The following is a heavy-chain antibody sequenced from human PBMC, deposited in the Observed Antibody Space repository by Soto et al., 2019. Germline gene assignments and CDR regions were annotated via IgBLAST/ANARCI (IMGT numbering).Heavy chain of an antibody. CDR1: GYTFTGYY. J-gene: IGHJ2*01. V-gene: IGHV1-2*04. D-gene: IGHD2-2*01. Sequence: QVQLVQSGAEVKKPGASVKVSCKASGYTFTGYYMHWVRQAPGQGLEWMGWINPNSGGTNYARKFEGWVTLTRDTSISTAYMERSRLTTDDTAVYYCARVPNQGYWYFDLWGRGTLVTVSS. CDR3: ARVPNQGYWYFDL. CDR2: INPNSGGT.